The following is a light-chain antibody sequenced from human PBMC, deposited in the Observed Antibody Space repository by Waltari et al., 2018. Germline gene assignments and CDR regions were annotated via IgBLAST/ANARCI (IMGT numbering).Light chain of an antibody. CDR1: SSDVGGYNY. V-gene: IGLV2-11*01. CDR3: CSYAGNYTWV. J-gene: IGLJ3*02. Sequence: QSALTQPRSVSGSPGQSVTISCTGTSSDVGGYNYVSLYQQHPGKAPKLMIYDVSRRPSGVPDRFSGSKSGNTASLTISGLQAEDEADDYCCSYAGNYTWVFGGGTKLTVL. CDR2: DVS.